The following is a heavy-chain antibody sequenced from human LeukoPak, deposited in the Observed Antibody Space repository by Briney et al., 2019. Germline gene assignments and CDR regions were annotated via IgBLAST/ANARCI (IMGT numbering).Heavy chain of an antibody. CDR3: AREDSTGYSSLDY. Sequence: ASVKVSCKAWGYTFTGYSIQWVRQAPGQGLEGMGWINLKSCGTNYAQKFQARVTMTRETSISTAYMELSRLRSDDTAVYYCAREDSTGYSSLDYWGQGTLVTVSS. CDR1: GYTFTGYS. D-gene: IGHD3-22*01. V-gene: IGHV1-2*02. J-gene: IGHJ4*02. CDR2: INLKSCGT.